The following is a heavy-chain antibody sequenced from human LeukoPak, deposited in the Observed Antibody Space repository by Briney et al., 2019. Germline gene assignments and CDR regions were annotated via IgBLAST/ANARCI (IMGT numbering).Heavy chain of an antibody. CDR3: ARDRVNFDY. Sequence: SETLSLTCTVSGGSINGYYWSWIRQPPGKGLEWIGYIYYSGSTNYNPSLKSRLTMSVDTSKNQFSLKLSSVTAADTAVYYCARDRVNFDYWAREPWSPSPQ. CDR1: GGSINGYY. V-gene: IGHV4-59*01. CDR2: IYYSGST. J-gene: IGHJ4*02.